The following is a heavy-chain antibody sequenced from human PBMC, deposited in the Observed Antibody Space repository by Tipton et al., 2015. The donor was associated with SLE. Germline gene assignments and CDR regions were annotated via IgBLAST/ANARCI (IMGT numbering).Heavy chain of an antibody. D-gene: IGHD3-3*01. J-gene: IGHJ5*02. CDR2: IHYSGKT. CDR3: ARGFLEMFDP. CDR1: GGSIDYHY. V-gene: IGHV4-59*11. Sequence: TLSLTCTVSGGSIDYHYWSWIRQTPGKGLEYICFIHYSGKTDSHPSHKSRVTMSVDTSKNQFSLRLSSVTTADTAVYYCARGFLEMFDPRGPGTLVTVSS.